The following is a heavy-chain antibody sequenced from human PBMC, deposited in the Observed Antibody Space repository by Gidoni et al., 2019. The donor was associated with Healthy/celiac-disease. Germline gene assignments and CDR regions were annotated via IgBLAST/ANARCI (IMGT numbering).Heavy chain of an antibody. D-gene: IGHD1-26*01. J-gene: IGHJ2*01. V-gene: IGHV4-4*02. CDR3: ARDQGVGATYWYFDL. Sequence: QVQLQESGPGLVKPSGTLSLTCAVSGGPISSSNSWSWGRQPPGKGLEWFGEIYHSGSTNYNPSLKSRVTISVDKSKNQFSLKLSSVTAADTAVYYCARDQGVGATYWYFDLWGRGTLVTVSS. CDR1: GGPISSSNS. CDR2: IYHSGST.